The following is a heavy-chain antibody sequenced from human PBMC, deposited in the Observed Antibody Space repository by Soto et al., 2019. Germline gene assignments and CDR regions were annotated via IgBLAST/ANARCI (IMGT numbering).Heavy chain of an antibody. J-gene: IGHJ5*02. Sequence: ASVKVSGKASGYTFTSYYMHWVRQAPGQGLEWMGIINPSGGSTSYAQKFQGRVTMTRDTSTSTVYMELSSLRSEDTAVYYCARSRIAVASLAKRWFDPWGQGTLVTAPQ. D-gene: IGHD6-19*01. V-gene: IGHV1-46*01. CDR2: INPSGGST. CDR1: GYTFTSYY. CDR3: ARSRIAVASLAKRWFDP.